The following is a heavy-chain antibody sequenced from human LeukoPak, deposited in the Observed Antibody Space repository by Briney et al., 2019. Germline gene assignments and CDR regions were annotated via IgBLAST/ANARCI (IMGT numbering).Heavy chain of an antibody. CDR2: INHSGST. CDR3: ARGKRYCSSTSCYRRVYYYYYMDV. CDR1: GGSFSGYY. Sequence: PSETLSLTCAVYGGSFSGYYWSWIRQPPGKGLEWIGEINHSGSTNYNPSLKSRVTISVDTSKNQFSLKLSSVTAADTAVYYCARGKRYCSSTSCYRRVYYYYYMDVWGKGTMVTVSS. V-gene: IGHV4-34*01. D-gene: IGHD2-2*02. J-gene: IGHJ6*03.